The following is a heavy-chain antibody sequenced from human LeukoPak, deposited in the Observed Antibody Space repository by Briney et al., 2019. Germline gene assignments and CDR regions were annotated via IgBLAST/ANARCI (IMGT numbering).Heavy chain of an antibody. CDR1: GGSFSGYY. D-gene: IGHD1-1*01. CDR3: AREYNWNDERAFDY. V-gene: IGHV4-34*01. J-gene: IGHJ4*02. CDR2: INHSGST. Sequence: SETLSLTCAVYGGSFSGYYWSWIRQPPGKGLEWIGEINHSGSTNYNPSLKSRVTISVDTSKNQFSLKLSSVTAADTAVYYCAREYNWNDERAFDYWGQGTLVTVSS.